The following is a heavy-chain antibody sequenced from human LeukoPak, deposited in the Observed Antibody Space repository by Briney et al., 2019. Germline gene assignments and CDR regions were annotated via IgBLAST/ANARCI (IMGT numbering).Heavy chain of an antibody. CDR3: ARPKNYYDSSGYHDAFDI. J-gene: IGHJ3*02. V-gene: IGHV1-46*01. CDR1: GGTFSSYA. D-gene: IGHD3-22*01. Sequence: ASVKVSCKASGGTFSSYAISWVRQAPGQGLEWMGMNNPSGGSTSYAQKFQGRVTMTRDTSTSTVYMELSSLRSEDTAVYYCARPKNYYDSSGYHDAFDIWGQGTMVTVSS. CDR2: NNPSGGST.